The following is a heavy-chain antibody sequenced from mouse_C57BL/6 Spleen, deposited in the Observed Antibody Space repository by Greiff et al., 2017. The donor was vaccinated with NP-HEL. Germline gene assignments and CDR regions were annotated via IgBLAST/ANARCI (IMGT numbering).Heavy chain of an antibody. V-gene: IGHV1-76*01. CDR1: GYTFTDYY. CDR3: ARGSDY. CDR2: IYPGSGNT. J-gene: IGHJ2*01. Sequence: QVQLQQSGAELVRPGASVKLSCKASGYTFTDYYINWVKQRPGQGLEWIARIYPGSGNTYYNEKFKGKATLTAEKSSSTAYMQLSSLTSEDSAVYFCARGSDYWGQGTTLTVSS.